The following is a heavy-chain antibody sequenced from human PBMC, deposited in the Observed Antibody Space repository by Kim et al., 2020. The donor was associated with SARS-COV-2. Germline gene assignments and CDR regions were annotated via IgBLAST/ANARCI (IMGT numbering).Heavy chain of an antibody. J-gene: IGHJ4*02. CDR1: GYSFTSYW. CDR2: IYPGDSDT. CDR3: ARHGIHDYGGNPAFDY. V-gene: IGHV5-51*01. Sequence: GESLKISCKGSGYSFTSYWIGWVRQMPGKGLEWMGIIYPGDSDTRYSPSFQGQVTISADKSISTAYLQWSSLKASDTAMYYCARHGIHDYGGNPAFDYWGQGTLVTVSS. D-gene: IGHD4-17*01.